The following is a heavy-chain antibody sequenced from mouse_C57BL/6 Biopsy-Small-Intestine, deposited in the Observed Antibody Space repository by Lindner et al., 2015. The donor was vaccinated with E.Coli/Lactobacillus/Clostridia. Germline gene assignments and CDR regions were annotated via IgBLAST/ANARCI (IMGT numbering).Heavy chain of an antibody. CDR2: IRSKSGNYAT. CDR3: VRDRDYFAY. J-gene: IGHJ2*01. Sequence: VQLQESGGGLVQPKGSLKLSCAASGFTFNFYVMHWVRQAPGKGLEWIGRIRSKSGNYATSYADSVKGRFTISRDDSQSMLYLQMDNLKTEDTAMYYCVRDRDYFAYWGQGTTLAVSS. D-gene: IGHD3-3*01. CDR1: GFTFNFYV. V-gene: IGHV10-3*01.